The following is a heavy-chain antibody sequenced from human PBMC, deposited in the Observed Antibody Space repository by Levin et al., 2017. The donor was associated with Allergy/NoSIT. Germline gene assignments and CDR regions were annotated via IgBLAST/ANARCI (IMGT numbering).Heavy chain of an antibody. CDR1: GFTFSSYA. J-gene: IGHJ4*02. CDR2: TSGSGSST. Sequence: GGSLRLSCAASGFTFSSYAMSWVRQAPGKGLEWVSATSGSGSSTYYAASVKGRFTISRDNSKNTLYLQMNSLRAEDAAIFYCAKDNRPSNWGQGTLVTVSS. CDR3: AKDNRPSN. V-gene: IGHV3-23*01. D-gene: IGHD1-14*01.